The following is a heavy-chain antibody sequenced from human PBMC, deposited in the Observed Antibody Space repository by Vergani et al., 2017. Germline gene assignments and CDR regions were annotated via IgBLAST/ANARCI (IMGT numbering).Heavy chain of an antibody. Sequence: EKQLVQSGSETKKPGESLKISCQAFGYIFSTFWIGWVRQRPGRGLEWMGIIYPGDSEVKSNPIFRGQVIFSVDTSVNTAYLQWRSLQASDTATYFCASGGHGSENGGALQLWGQGTNITVSS. D-gene: IGHD3-10*01. CDR3: ASGGHGSENGGALQL. CDR2: IYPGDSEV. CDR1: GYIFSTFW. V-gene: IGHV5-51*01. J-gene: IGHJ3*01.